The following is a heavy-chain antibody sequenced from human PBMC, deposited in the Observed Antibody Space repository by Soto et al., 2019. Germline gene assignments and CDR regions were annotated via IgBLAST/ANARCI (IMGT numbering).Heavy chain of an antibody. Sequence: GGSLRLSCAASGFTFSSYGMHWVRQAPGKGLEWVAIISYDGNYKHHADSVKGRFTISRDNSKNTLYLQMNSLRAEDTTVYYCGKVSTYYYDSTFDFWGQGTLVTVSS. J-gene: IGHJ4*02. CDR3: GKVSTYYYDSTFDF. CDR2: ISYDGNYK. CDR1: GFTFSSYG. D-gene: IGHD3-22*01. V-gene: IGHV3-30*18.